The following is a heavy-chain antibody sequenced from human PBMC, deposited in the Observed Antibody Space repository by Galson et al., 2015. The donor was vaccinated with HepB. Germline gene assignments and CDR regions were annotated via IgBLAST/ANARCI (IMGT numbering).Heavy chain of an antibody. J-gene: IGHJ5*02. CDR2: TYYRSKWYN. D-gene: IGHD2-15*01. V-gene: IGHV6-1*01. CDR3: ARSQLKVAATRLPTNWFDP. CDR1: GDSVSSNSAA. Sequence: CAISGDSVSSNSAAWNWIRQSPSRGLEWLGRTYYRSKWYNDYAVSVKSRITINPDTSKNQFSLQLNSVTPEDTAVYYCARSQLKVAATRLPTNWFDPWGQGTLVTVSS.